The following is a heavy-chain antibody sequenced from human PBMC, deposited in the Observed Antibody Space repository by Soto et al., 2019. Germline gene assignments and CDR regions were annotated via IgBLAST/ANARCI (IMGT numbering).Heavy chain of an antibody. J-gene: IGHJ5*02. CDR1: GDSVRSAGYS. V-gene: IGHV4-30-2*06. CDR3: GRGGRPPFWIDP. Sequence: QLQLQESGSGLVKPSQTLSLTCAVSGDSVRSAGYSWSWIRQSPGKGLEWIGYVYHTGSAYYSSSLKSRVTISVDTSKNQFSLNLNSVTAADTAVYYCGRGGRPPFWIDPWGQGIQVFVSS. CDR2: VYHTGSA. D-gene: IGHD2-15*01.